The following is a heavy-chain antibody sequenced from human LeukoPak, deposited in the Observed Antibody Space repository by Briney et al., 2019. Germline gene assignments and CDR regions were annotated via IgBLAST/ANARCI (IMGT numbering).Heavy chain of an antibody. CDR2: INPNSGGT. CDR1: GYTFTGYY. Sequence: ASVKVSCKASGYTFTGYYTHWVRQAPGQGLEWMGWINPNSGGTNYAQKFQGRVTMTRDTSISTAYMELSRLRSDDTAVYYCAREAPGGYDLLTGYYNALDYWGQGTLVTVSS. J-gene: IGHJ4*02. D-gene: IGHD3-9*01. CDR3: AREAPGGYDLLTGYYNALDY. V-gene: IGHV1-2*02.